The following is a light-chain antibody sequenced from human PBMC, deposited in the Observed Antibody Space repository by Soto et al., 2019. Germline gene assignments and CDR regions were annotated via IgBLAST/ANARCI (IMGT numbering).Light chain of an antibody. CDR2: AAS. Sequence: DLQMTQSPFSLSASVGDRFTSTCRASQSISTYLHWYQQKKGKAPNXXIYAASTLQSGVPSRFSGSGYGTDFNLTISSLQTEDFATYFCQHGYSTPLTFGGGTKVDIK. J-gene: IGKJ4*01. V-gene: IGKV1-39*01. CDR1: QSISTY. CDR3: QHGYSTPLT.